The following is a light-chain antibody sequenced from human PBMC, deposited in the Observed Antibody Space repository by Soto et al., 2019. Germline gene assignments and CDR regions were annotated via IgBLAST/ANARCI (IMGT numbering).Light chain of an antibody. V-gene: IGLV2-14*01. CDR1: NRDVGSYNL. Sequence: QSALTQPASVSGSPGQSIPIACTGTNRDVGSYNLVSWYQQRPGEAPKLIISEVRNRPSGISYRFTGSKSGNTASLTISGLQAEDEAAYYCSSYTATSTLVFGGGTKVTVL. CDR2: EVR. CDR3: SSYTATSTLV. J-gene: IGLJ3*02.